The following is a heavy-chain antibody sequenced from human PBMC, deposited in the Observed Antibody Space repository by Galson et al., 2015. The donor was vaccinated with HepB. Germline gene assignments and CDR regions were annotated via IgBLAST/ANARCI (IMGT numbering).Heavy chain of an antibody. Sequence: SLRLSCAASGFTFSSYAMHWVRQAPGKGLEWVAVIYSGGSTCYADSVKGRFTISRDNSKNTLYLQMNSLRAEDTAVYYCARDLLGRYYGSGTNYYGMDVWGQGTTVTVSS. CDR1: GFTFSSYA. CDR3: ARDLLGRYYGSGTNYYGMDV. CDR2: IYSGGST. J-gene: IGHJ6*02. V-gene: IGHV3-53*01. D-gene: IGHD3-10*01.